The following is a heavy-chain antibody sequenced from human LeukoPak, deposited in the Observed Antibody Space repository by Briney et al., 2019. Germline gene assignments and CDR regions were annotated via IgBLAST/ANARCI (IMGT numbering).Heavy chain of an antibody. V-gene: IGHV4-34*01. J-gene: IGHJ5*02. CDR2: INHSGST. CDR1: GVSFSGYY. Sequence: SETLSLTCAVYGVSFSGYYWSWIRQPPGKGLEWIGEINHSGSTNYNPSLKSRVTISVDTSKNQFSLKLSSVTAADTAVYYCARHGDIVVVPAANYWFDPWGQGTLVTVSS. CDR3: ARHGDIVVVPAANYWFDP. D-gene: IGHD2-2*01.